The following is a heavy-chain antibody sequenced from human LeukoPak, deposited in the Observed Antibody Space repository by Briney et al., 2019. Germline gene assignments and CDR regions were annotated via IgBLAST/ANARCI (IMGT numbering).Heavy chain of an antibody. Sequence: GGPLRLSCAASGFTFNAYTLTWVRQAPGKRPEWLAAVTGGHGVTYCADSVRGRFTISRDNSRNTLYLQMTGLTAEDTAVYYCARDQSTTALSEYWGQGTLVAVSS. CDR3: ARDQSTTALSEY. D-gene: IGHD1-7*01. CDR2: VTGGHGVT. J-gene: IGHJ4*02. CDR1: GFTFNAYT. V-gene: IGHV3-23*01.